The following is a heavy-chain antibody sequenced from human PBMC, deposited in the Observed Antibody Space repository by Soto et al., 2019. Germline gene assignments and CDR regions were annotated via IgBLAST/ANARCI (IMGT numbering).Heavy chain of an antibody. D-gene: IGHD2-15*01. V-gene: IGHV1-69*02. CDR2: IIPILGIA. J-gene: IGHJ4*02. CDR1: GGTFSSYI. CDR3: ADLGYCSGGSCSFDY. Sequence: QVQLVQSGAEVKKPGSSVKVSCKASGGTFSSYIISWVRQAPGQGLEWMGRIIPILGIANYAQKFQGRVTITSDKSTSTAYMELSSLRSEETAVYYRADLGYCSGGSCSFDYWGQGTLVTISS.